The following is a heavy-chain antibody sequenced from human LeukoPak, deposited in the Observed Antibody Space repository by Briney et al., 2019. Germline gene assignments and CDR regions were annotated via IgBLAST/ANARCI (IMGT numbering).Heavy chain of an antibody. Sequence: LRLSCAASGFTFSNAYMNWVRQPPGKGLEWIGYIYYSGSTYYNPSLKSRVTISVDTSKNQFSLKLSSVTAADTAVYYCARRTRLLNYYYYYGMDVWGQGTTVTVSS. CDR2: IYYSGST. CDR1: GFTFSNAY. V-gene: IGHV4-30-4*08. D-gene: IGHD1-14*01. J-gene: IGHJ6*02. CDR3: ARRTRLLNYYYYYGMDV.